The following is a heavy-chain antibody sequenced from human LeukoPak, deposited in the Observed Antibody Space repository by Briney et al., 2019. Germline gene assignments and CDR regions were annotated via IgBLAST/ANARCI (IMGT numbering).Heavy chain of an antibody. CDR1: GFTFSSYA. V-gene: IGHV3-23*01. D-gene: IGHD3-10*01. CDR2: ISGSGGST. CDR3: ARAREVTADTMVRGVMAFDY. J-gene: IGHJ4*02. Sequence: GGSLRLSCAASGFTFSSYAMSWVRQAPGKGLEWVSAISGSGGSTYYADSVKGRFTISRDNSKNTLYLQMNSLRAEDTAVYYCARAREVTADTMVRGVMAFDYWGQGTLVTVSS.